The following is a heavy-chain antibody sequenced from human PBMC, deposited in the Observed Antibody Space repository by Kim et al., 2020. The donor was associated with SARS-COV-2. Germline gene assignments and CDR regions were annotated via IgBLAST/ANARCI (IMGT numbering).Heavy chain of an antibody. V-gene: IGHV3-15*01. CDR1: GFSFSHAW. Sequence: GGSLRLSCAASGFSFSHAWMSWIRQAPGKGLEWVGRIKSKTDGETTDYAAPVKGRFTISRDDSKNTQYLQMNSLKTEDTAVYYCTPVGYCSGGSCPAGDYWGQGTLVTVSS. CDR3: TPVGYCSGGSCPAGDY. D-gene: IGHD2-15*01. CDR2: IKSKTDGETT. J-gene: IGHJ4*02.